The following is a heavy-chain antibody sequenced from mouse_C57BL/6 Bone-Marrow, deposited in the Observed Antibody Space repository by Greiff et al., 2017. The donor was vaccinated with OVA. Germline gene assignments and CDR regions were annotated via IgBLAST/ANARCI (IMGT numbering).Heavy chain of an antibody. D-gene: IGHD2-2*01. J-gene: IGHJ4*01. Sequence: EVQGVESGGGLVQPGGSLKLSCAASGFTFSNYYMYWVRQTPEKRLEWVAYISNGGGSTYYPDTVKGRFTISRDNAKNTLYLQMSRLKSDDTAMYYCAIWGLRRGVYYAIDYWGQGTSVTVSS. V-gene: IGHV5-12*01. CDR1: GFTFSNYY. CDR3: AIWGLRRGVYYAIDY. CDR2: ISNGGGST.